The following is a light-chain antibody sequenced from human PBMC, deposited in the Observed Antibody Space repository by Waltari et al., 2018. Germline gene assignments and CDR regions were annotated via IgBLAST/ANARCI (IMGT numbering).Light chain of an antibody. V-gene: IGKV3-20*01. J-gene: IGKJ1*01. CDR2: GAF. CDR1: QSVSRY. CDR3: QHYVRLPAT. Sequence: EIVLTQSPGTLSLSPGERATLSCRASQSVSRYLDWYQQKAGQDRRLLIYGAFNRATGIPDRFSGSGSGTDFSLTISRLGPEDFAVYYCQHYVRLPATFGQGTKVEIK.